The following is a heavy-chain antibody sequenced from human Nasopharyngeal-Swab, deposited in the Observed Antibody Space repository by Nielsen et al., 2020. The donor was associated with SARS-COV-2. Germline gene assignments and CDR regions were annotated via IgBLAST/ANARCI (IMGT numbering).Heavy chain of an antibody. V-gene: IGHV3-23*03. CDR2: IYSGGSST. CDR3: AKDEQAI. J-gene: IGHJ4*02. CDR1: GFTFSSYA. Sequence: GGSLSLSCAASGFTFSSYAMSWVRQAPGKGLEWVSVIYSGGSSTYYADSVKGRFTISRDNSKNTLYLQMNSLRAEDTAVYYCAKDEQAIWGQGTLVTVSS. D-gene: IGHD1/OR15-1a*01.